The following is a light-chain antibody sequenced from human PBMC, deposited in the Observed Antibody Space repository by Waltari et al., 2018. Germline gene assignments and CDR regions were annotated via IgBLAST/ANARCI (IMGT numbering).Light chain of an antibody. CDR1: RTVLYRSDKRNY. CDR3: QQYYAAPYT. CDR2: WAS. V-gene: IGKV4-1*01. Sequence: IVVNKSQDSLAVYLGERVTINCKSRRTVLYRSDKRNYLGWYQQKPGQSPRLLIFWASSRETGVPDRFRGSGSETDFTLTITSLQAEDVAIYYCQQYYAAPYTFGQGTRLEI. J-gene: IGKJ2*01.